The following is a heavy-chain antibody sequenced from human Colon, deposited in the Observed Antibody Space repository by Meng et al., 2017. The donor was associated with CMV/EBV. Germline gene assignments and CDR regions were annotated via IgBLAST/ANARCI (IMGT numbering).Heavy chain of an antibody. Sequence: SLKISCVASGFRFTSYGLHWLRQAPGRGLEWVAVMLFDARSKDYADSVKGRFTVSRDNSKNTLYLEMNDLRPEDTAVYYCARDLLEGAGRLADASDIWGQGTMVTVSS. CDR2: MLFDARSK. J-gene: IGHJ3*02. D-gene: IGHD1-26*01. V-gene: IGHV3-30*04. CDR1: GFRFTSYG. CDR3: ARDLLEGAGRLADASDI.